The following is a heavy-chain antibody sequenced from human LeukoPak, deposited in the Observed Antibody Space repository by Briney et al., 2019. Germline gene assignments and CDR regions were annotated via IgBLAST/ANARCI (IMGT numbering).Heavy chain of an antibody. J-gene: IGHJ6*03. CDR3: ATNRDCSGGSCYPYYYYYMDV. Sequence: SVTVSCKASGGTFSSYAISWVRQAPGQGLEWMGRIIPIFGTANYAQKFQGRVTITTDESTSTAYMELSSLRSEDTAVYYCATNRDCSGGSCYPYYYYYMDVWGKGTTVTVSS. CDR1: GGTFSSYA. CDR2: IIPIFGTA. D-gene: IGHD2-15*01. V-gene: IGHV1-69*05.